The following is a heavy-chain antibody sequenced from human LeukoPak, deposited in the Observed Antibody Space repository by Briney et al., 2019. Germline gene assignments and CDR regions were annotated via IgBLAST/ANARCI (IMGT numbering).Heavy chain of an antibody. CDR3: AKTTMVREVITTFDY. V-gene: IGHV3-23*01. Sequence: GGTLRLSCAASGFTFSSYGMSWVRQAPGKGLEWVSAISGSGGSTYYADSVKGRFTISRDNSKNTLYLQMNSLRAEDTAVYYCAKTTMVREVITTFDYWGQGTLVTVSS. CDR2: ISGSGGST. D-gene: IGHD3-10*01. CDR1: GFTFSSYG. J-gene: IGHJ4*02.